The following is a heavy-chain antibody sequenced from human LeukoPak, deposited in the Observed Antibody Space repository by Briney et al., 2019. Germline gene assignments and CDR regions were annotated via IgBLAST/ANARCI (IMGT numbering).Heavy chain of an antibody. Sequence: SETLSLTCTVSGGSISSYYWSWIRQPPGKGLEWIGYIYYSGSTNYNPSLKSRVTISVDTSKNQFSLKLSSVTAADTAVYYCARGGAAARFDYWGQGTLVTVSS. CDR1: GGSISSYY. D-gene: IGHD6-13*01. CDR3: ARGGAAARFDY. J-gene: IGHJ4*02. CDR2: IYYSGST. V-gene: IGHV4-59*01.